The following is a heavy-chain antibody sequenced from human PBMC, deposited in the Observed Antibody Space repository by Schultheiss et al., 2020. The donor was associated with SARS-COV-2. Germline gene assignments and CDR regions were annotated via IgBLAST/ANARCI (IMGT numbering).Heavy chain of an antibody. CDR1: GGSFSGYY. Sequence: SETLSLTCAVYGGSFSGYYWSWIRQPPGKGLEWIGEIIHSGSTNYNPSLKSRVTISVDTSKNQFSLKLSSVTAADTAVYYCAREKGRYSSSWSSGYYYGMDVWGQGTTVTVSS. CDR3: AREKGRYSSSWSSGYYYGMDV. J-gene: IGHJ6*02. V-gene: IGHV4-34*12. D-gene: IGHD6-13*01. CDR2: IIHSGST.